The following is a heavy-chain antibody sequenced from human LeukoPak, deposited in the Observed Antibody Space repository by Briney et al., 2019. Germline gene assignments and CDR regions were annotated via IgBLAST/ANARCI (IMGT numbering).Heavy chain of an antibody. CDR3: ASFGEYYDYVWGSYRYRLIDY. V-gene: IGHV3-21*01. CDR1: GFTFSSYS. D-gene: IGHD3-16*02. J-gene: IGHJ4*02. CDR2: ISSSSSYI. Sequence: AGGSLRLSCAASGFTFSSYSMNWVRLAPGKGLEWVSSISSSSSYIYYADSVKGRFTISRDNAKNSLYLQMNSLRAEDTAVYYCASFGEYYDYVWGSYRYRLIDYWGQGTLVTVSS.